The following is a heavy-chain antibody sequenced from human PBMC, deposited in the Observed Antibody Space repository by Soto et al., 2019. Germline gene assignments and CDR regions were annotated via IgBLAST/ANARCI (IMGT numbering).Heavy chain of an antibody. D-gene: IGHD2-21*02. J-gene: IGHJ4*02. CDR1: GFSVRTIY. V-gene: IGHV3-53*01. CDR3: ARAGVTPDFFDY. Sequence: PGGSLRLSCAASGFSVRTIYMSWVRQAPGKGLEWVSVFESGGSIYYADSVKGRFIISRDYAKNTVYLQMSSLTVEDTAVYYCARAGVTPDFFDYWGQGTLVTVSS. CDR2: FESGGSI.